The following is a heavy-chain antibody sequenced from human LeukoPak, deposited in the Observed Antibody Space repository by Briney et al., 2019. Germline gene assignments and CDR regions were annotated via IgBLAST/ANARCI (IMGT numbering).Heavy chain of an antibody. J-gene: IGHJ4*02. CDR1: GFTFSRYA. Sequence: GGSLRLSCAASGFTFSRYAMSWVRQAPGKGLEWVSSIGGSGGTTYYADSVQGRFTISRDNSKNTLYLEMDSLRAEDMAVYYCAREIIGATVLFEYWGQGTLVTVSS. CDR3: AREIIGATVLFEY. V-gene: IGHV3-23*01. CDR2: IGGSGGTT. D-gene: IGHD4-11*01.